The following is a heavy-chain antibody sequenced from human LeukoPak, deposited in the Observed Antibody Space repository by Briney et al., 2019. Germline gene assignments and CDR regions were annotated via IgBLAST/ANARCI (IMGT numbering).Heavy chain of an antibody. CDR2: IWYDGSNK. V-gene: IGHV3-33*08. J-gene: IGHJ3*02. Sequence: GGSLRLSCAASGFTFSSYWMNWVRQAPGKGLEWVAVIWYDGSNKYYADSVKGRFTISRDNSKNTLYLQMNSLRAEDTAVYYCARDGYGSGSSEAFDIWGQGTMVTVSS. CDR1: GFTFSSYW. CDR3: ARDGYGSGSSEAFDI. D-gene: IGHD3-10*01.